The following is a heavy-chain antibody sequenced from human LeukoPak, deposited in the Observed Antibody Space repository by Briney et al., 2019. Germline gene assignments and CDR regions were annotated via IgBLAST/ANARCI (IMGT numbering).Heavy chain of an antibody. CDR3: ARDRFYDGTPDFDY. Sequence: NPGGSLRLSCATCGFTFCSYSMNGVRQTPGKGLEWGSSISSSRSYIYYVDSVKRRFTISRDNAKNSLYLQMNSLRAEDTAVYYCARDRFYDGTPDFDYWGQGTLVTVSS. V-gene: IGHV3-21*01. CDR2: ISSSRSYI. J-gene: IGHJ4*02. D-gene: IGHD3-22*01. CDR1: GFTFCSYS.